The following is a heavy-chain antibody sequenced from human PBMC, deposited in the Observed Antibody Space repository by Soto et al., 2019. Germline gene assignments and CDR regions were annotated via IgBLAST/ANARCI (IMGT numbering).Heavy chain of an antibody. V-gene: IGHV1-69*02. J-gene: IGHJ4*02. CDR2: INPILSMS. CDR1: GDTFSFYT. CDR3: ATSYGSGYRAFDY. D-gene: IGHD3-10*01. Sequence: QVQLVQSGAEVKKPGSSVKVSCKASGDTFSFYTINWVRQAPGLGLEWVGRINPILSMSNYAQKFQGRVTMTAHKSPNTAYMEVRSLRSEDTAMYYCATSYGSGYRAFDYWGQGALVTVSS.